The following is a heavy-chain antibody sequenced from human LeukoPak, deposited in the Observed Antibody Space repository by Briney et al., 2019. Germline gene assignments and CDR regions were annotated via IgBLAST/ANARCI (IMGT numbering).Heavy chain of an antibody. CDR2: IKEDGSEK. Sequence: QSGGSLRLSCTASGFTFSRYWMNWVRQAPGKGLEWVANIKEDGSEKNYVDSVKGRFTISRDNAKNSLYLQMNSLRAEDTAFYYCARDDRYHYDSSGPFDYWGQGTLVTVSS. CDR3: ARDDRYHYDSSGPFDY. V-gene: IGHV3-7*01. J-gene: IGHJ4*02. D-gene: IGHD3-22*01. CDR1: GFTFSRYW.